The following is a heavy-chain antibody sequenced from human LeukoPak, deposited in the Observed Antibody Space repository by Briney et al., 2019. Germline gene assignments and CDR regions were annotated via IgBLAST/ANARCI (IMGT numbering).Heavy chain of an antibody. D-gene: IGHD2-8*01. CDR1: GYTFTSYG. Sequence: GASVKVSCKASGYTFTSYGISWVRQAPGQGLEWMGWISAYNGNTNYAQKLQGRVTMTTDTSTSTAYMELRSLRPDDTAVYYCARDSNNYGMDVWGQGTTVTVSS. CDR3: ARDSNNYGMDV. J-gene: IGHJ6*02. CDR2: ISAYNGNT. V-gene: IGHV1-18*01.